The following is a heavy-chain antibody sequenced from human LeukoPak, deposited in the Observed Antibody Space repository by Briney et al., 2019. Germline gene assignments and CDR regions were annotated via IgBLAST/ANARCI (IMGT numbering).Heavy chain of an antibody. CDR2: INPNSGGT. Sequence: VASVKVSCKASGYTFTGYYMHWVRQAPGQGLEWMGWINPNSGGTNYAQKFLGRITMTRDTSITTAYMELSRLRSDDTAVYYCASATTYCGADCYPLDAFDIWGQGTMVTVSS. V-gene: IGHV1-2*02. D-gene: IGHD2-21*02. J-gene: IGHJ3*02. CDR3: ASATTYCGADCYPLDAFDI. CDR1: GYTFTGYY.